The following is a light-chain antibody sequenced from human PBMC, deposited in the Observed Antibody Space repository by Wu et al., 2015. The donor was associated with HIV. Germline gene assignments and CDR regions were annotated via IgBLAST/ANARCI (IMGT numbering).Light chain of an antibody. Sequence: EIVLTQSPGTLSLSPGERATLSCRASQSISSNYLAWYQQKPGQAPRLLIYGASNRATGIPDRFTGCGSGTDFTLTISRLEPEDFGVYYCQQYGYSPPWTFGQGTKVEIK. J-gene: IGKJ1*01. CDR3: QQYGYSPPWT. CDR2: GAS. V-gene: IGKV3-20*01. CDR1: QSISSNY.